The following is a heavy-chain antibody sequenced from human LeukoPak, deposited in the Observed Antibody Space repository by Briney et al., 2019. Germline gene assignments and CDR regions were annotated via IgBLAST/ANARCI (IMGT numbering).Heavy chain of an antibody. CDR3: ARRTTYYYYGMDV. V-gene: IGHV1-69*13. CDR2: IIPIFGTA. CDR1: GGTFISYA. D-gene: IGHD1-1*01. J-gene: IGHJ6*02. Sequence: GASVKVSCKASGGTFISYAISWVRQAPGQGLEWMGGIIPIFGTANYAQKFQGRVTITADESKSTAYMELSSLRSEDTAVYYCARRTTYYYYGMDVWGQGTTVTVSS.